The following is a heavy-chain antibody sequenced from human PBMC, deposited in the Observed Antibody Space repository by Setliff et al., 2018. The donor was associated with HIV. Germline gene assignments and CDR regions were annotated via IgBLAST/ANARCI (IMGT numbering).Heavy chain of an antibody. J-gene: IGHJ2*01. CDR2: ISAYNGNT. V-gene: IGHV1-18*01. CDR3: ARDLWVYGDHWRGRGCFDL. CDR1: GYIFTSYG. D-gene: IGHD4-17*01. Sequence: ASVKVSCKASGYIFTSYGISWVRQAPGQVLEWMGWISAYNGNTNYAQKVQGRVTMTTDTSTSTAYMELRSLDSADTAVSYCARDLWVYGDHWRGRGCFDLWGRGTLVTVSS.